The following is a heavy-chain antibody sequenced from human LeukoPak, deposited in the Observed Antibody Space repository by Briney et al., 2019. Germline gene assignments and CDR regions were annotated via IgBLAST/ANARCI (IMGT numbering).Heavy chain of an antibody. CDR1: GFTFSNHW. CDR2: IKTGGSVT. V-gene: IGHV3-74*01. Sequence: PGGSLRLSCSASGFTFSNHWIHWVRQAPGKGLVWVSRIKTGGSVTNYADSVEGRFTISRDTAKNTVYLQMNSLRVEETAIYYCARGISMDVWGQGTTVTVSS. CDR3: ARGISMDV. J-gene: IGHJ6*02.